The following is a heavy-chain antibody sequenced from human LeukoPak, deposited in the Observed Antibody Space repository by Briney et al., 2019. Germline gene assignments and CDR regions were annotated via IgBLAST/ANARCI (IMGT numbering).Heavy chain of an antibody. CDR3: ARERRLTDHYFDY. CDR1: GGSISSGGYS. J-gene: IGHJ4*02. V-gene: IGHV4-30-4*07. CDR2: IYYSGST. Sequence: SETLSLTCAVSGGSISSGGYSWSWIRQPPGKGLEWIGYIYYSGSTYYNPSLKSRVTISVDTSKNQFSLKLSSVTAADTAVYYCARERRLTDHYFDYWGQGTLVTVSS.